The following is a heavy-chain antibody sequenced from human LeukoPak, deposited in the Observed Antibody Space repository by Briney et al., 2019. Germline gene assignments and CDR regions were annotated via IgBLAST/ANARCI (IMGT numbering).Heavy chain of an antibody. V-gene: IGHV1-8*01. CDR2: MNPNSGNT. Sequence: GASVKVSCKASGYTFTSYDINWVRQATGQGPEWMGWMNPNSGNTGYAQKFQGRVTMTRNTSISTAYMELSSLRSEDTAVYYCARTGGYSSSWYVSYYYYYYMDVWGKGTTVTVSS. CDR1: GYTFTSYD. CDR3: ARTGGYSSSWYVSYYYYYYMDV. D-gene: IGHD6-13*01. J-gene: IGHJ6*03.